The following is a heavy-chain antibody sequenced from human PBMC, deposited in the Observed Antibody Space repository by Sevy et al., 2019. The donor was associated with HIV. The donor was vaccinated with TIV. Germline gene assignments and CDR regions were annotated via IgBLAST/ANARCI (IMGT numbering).Heavy chain of an antibody. CDR2: MNPNCGNT. CDR3: ARGKLEDYYYYGMDV. J-gene: IGHJ6*02. V-gene: IGHV1-8*01. D-gene: IGHD1-1*01. CDR1: GYTFTSYD. Sequence: ASVKVSCKASGYTFTSYDINWVRQATGQGLEWMGWMNPNCGNTGYAQKFQGRVTMTRNTSISTAYMELSSLRSEDTAVYYCARGKLEDYYYYGMDVWGQGTTVTVSS.